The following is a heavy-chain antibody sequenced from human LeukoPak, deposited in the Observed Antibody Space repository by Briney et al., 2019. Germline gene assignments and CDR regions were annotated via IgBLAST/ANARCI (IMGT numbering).Heavy chain of an antibody. CDR2: ISGSGDST. J-gene: IGHJ4*02. Sequence: GGSLRLSCAASGFTFSSFALSWVRQAPGKGLEWVSSISGSGDSTYYMESVKGRFTISRDNSENTLYLQMNSLRADDTAVYYCAIDPNWGTHSWGQGVLVTVSS. V-gene: IGHV3-23*01. CDR1: GFTFSSFA. D-gene: IGHD7-27*01. CDR3: AIDPNWGTHS.